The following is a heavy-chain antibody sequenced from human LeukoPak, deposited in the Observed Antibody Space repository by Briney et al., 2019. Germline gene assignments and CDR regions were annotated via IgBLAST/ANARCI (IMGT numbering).Heavy chain of an antibody. CDR2: INHSGST. CDR1: GGSFSGYY. Sequence: SETLSLTCAVYGGSFSGYYWSWIRQPPGKGLEWIGEINHSGSTNYNPSLKSRVTISVDTSKNQFSLKLSSVTAADTAVYYCAAYYYDSSGYHYEDDAFDIWGQGTMVTVSS. CDR3: AAYYYDSSGYHYEDDAFDI. J-gene: IGHJ3*02. V-gene: IGHV4-34*01. D-gene: IGHD3-22*01.